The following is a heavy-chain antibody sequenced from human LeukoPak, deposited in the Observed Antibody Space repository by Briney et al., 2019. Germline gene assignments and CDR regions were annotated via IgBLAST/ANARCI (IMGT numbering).Heavy chain of an antibody. CDR1: GGSISSSTFY. CDR2: LYYSGST. Sequence: SETLSLTCTVSGGSISSSTFYWGWIRQPPGKGLEWIGSLYYSGSTYYNPSLKSRVTISVDTSKNQFSLKLSSVTAADTAVYYCARDRGTWNDDGFDYWGQGTLVTVSS. V-gene: IGHV4-39*07. J-gene: IGHJ4*02. D-gene: IGHD1-1*01. CDR3: ARDRGTWNDDGFDY.